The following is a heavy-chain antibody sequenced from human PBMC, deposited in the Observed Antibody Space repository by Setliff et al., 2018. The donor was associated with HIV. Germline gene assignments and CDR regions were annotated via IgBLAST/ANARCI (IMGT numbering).Heavy chain of an antibody. D-gene: IGHD1-26*01. J-gene: IGHJ4*02. CDR3: ARDFFGQRVGATLGY. CDR1: GYTFTGYY. CDR2: INPNSGPT. Sequence: ASVKVSCKASGYTFTGYYIHWVRQAPGQGLEWRGRINPNSGPTNYAQKFQGRVTMTRDTSISTAYMELSRLRSDDTAVYYGARDFFGQRVGATLGYWGQGTLVTVSS. V-gene: IGHV1-2*06.